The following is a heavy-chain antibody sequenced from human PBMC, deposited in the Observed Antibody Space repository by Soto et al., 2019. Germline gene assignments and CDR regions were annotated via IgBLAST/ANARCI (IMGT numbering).Heavy chain of an antibody. J-gene: IGHJ4*02. D-gene: IGHD6-6*01. CDR1: GFTFSNYA. CDR2: ISSAVNT. Sequence: PGGSLRLSCAGSGFTFSNYAMSWVRQAPGKGLEWVSAISSAVNTYYADSVKGRFTISRDNSKNTLSLQMNSLRAKDTAVYYCAKQVRDGTSSPYYFDYWGQGTLVTVSS. V-gene: IGHV3-23*01. CDR3: AKQVRDGTSSPYYFDY.